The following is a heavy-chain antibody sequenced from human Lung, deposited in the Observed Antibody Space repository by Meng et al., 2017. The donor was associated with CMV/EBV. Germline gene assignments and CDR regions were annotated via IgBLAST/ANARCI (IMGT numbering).Heavy chain of an antibody. Sequence: SCKAAGYTFTSYGISWVRQAPGQGLEWMGWISAYNANPNYAQKLQGRVTMTTDTSTSTAYMELRSLRSDDTAVYYCSRGAVYYFDYWGQGTLVTVSS. J-gene: IGHJ4*02. D-gene: IGHD6-19*01. V-gene: IGHV1-18*04. CDR1: GYTFTSYG. CDR3: SRGAVYYFDY. CDR2: ISAYNANP.